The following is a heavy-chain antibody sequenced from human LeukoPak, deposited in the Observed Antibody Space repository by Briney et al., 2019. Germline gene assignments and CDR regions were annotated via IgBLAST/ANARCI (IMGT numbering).Heavy chain of an antibody. Sequence: GGSLRLCCAASGFTFSSYSMNWVRQAPGKGLEWVSSISSSSSYIYYADSVKGRFTISRDNAKNSLYLQMNSLRAEDTAVYYCARDVPGMIVVAAFDYWGQGTLVTVSS. J-gene: IGHJ4*02. D-gene: IGHD3-22*01. CDR2: ISSSSSYI. CDR1: GFTFSSYS. CDR3: ARDVPGMIVVAAFDY. V-gene: IGHV3-21*01.